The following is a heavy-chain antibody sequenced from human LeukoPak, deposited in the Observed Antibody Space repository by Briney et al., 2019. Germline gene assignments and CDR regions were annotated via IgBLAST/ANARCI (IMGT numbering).Heavy chain of an antibody. V-gene: IGHV4-59*01. Sequence: SETLSLTCTVSGDSISSYYWSWIRQPPGKGLEWIGYVYNSGSTNYNPSLKSRVTISIDTSKSQFSLKLRYVTAADTAVYYCARETPHFDYWGQGTLVTVSS. CDR3: ARETPHFDY. CDR2: VYNSGST. CDR1: GDSISSYY. J-gene: IGHJ4*02.